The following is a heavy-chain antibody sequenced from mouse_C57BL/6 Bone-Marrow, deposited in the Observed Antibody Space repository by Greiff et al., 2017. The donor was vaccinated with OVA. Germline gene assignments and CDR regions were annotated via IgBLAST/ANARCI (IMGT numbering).Heavy chain of an antibody. J-gene: IGHJ3*01. V-gene: IGHV1-15*01. CDR1: GYTFTDYE. D-gene: IGHD2-3*01. CDR3: TRRMDGCSAWFAY. CDR2: LDPDTGGT. Sequence: VQLQQPGAELVRPGASVTLSCKASGYTFTDYEMHWVKQTPVHGLEWIGALDPDTGGTAYNQKFKGKAILTADKSSSTAYMQLRSLTSEDSAVYCCTRRMDGCSAWFAYWGQGTLVTVSA.